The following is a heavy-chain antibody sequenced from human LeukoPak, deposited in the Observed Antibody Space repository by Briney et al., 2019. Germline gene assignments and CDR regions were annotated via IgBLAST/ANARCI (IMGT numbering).Heavy chain of an antibody. D-gene: IGHD3-22*01. J-gene: IGHJ4*02. CDR3: SRLQGWLLGYFDY. V-gene: IGHV4-39*01. Sequence: SETLSLTCTVSDGSINSTSYYWGWNRQPPGKGLEWIGSIYYSGNSYLNPSLKSRVTISVDTSKSQFSLILSSVTAADTAVYYCSRLQGWLLGYFDYWDQGTLVTVSS. CDR2: IYYSGNS. CDR1: DGSINSTSYY.